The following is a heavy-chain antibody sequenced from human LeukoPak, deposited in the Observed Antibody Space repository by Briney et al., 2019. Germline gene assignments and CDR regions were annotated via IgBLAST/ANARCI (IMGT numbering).Heavy chain of an antibody. CDR3: ARVATYYDILTGRFDP. CDR1: GGSISSSNW. CDR2: IYHSGST. Sequence: SETLSLTCAVSGGSISSSNWCSWVRQPPGKGLEWIGEIYHSGSTNYNPSLKSRVTISVDKSKNQFSLKLSSVTAADTAVYYCARVATYYDILTGRFDPWGQGTLVTVSS. V-gene: IGHV4-4*02. D-gene: IGHD3-9*01. J-gene: IGHJ5*02.